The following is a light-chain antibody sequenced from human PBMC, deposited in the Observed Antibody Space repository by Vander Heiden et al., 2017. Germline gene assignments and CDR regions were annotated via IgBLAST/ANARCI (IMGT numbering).Light chain of an antibody. V-gene: IGKV2-28*01. Sequence: IVMTQSPLSLPVTPGEPASISCRSSQSLLHSNGYNYLDWYLQKPGQSPQLLIYLGSNRASGVPDRFSGSGSGTDFTLKISRVEAEDVGVYYCMQALQTSPITFGQGTRLEIK. J-gene: IGKJ5*01. CDR2: LGS. CDR3: MQALQTSPIT. CDR1: QSLLHSNGYNY.